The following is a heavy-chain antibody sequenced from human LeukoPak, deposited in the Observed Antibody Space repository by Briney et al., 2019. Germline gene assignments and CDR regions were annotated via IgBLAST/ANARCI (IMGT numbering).Heavy chain of an antibody. V-gene: IGHV4-59*01. CDR2: IYYSGST. D-gene: IGHD5-18*01. Sequence: SETLSLTCTVSGGSISSYCWSWIRQPPGKGLEWIGYIYYSGSTNYNPSLKRRVPISVDTSKSQFSLKLSSVTAADPAGYYCARTAIPQNSYVSYYFDYGGQEPLVTVPS. J-gene: IGHJ4*02. CDR1: GGSISSYC. CDR3: ARTAIPQNSYVSYYFDY.